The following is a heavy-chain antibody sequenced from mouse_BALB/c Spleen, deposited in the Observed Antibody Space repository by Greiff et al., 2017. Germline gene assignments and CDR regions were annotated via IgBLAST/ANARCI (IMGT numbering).Heavy chain of an antibody. CDR1: GFSFTSHV. V-gene: IGHV2-9*02. CDR2: IWAGGST. CDR3: AKGRGYYAMDY. Sequence: VQLQQSGPGLVAPSQSLSITCTVSGFSFTSHVVHWVRQPPGKGLEWLGVIWAGGSTNYNSALMSRLSISKDNTKSQVFLNMNRLQTDDTAMYYFAKGRGYYAMDYWGEGTSVTGSS. D-gene: IGHD3-1*01. J-gene: IGHJ4*01.